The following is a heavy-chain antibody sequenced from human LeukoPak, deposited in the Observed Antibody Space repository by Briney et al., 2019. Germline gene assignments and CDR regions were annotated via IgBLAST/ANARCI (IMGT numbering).Heavy chain of an antibody. CDR3: GRGNFPHCSGDCFDS. CDR1: GFTFSSYT. D-gene: IGHD2-21*02. Sequence: PGGSLRLSCVGSGFTFSSYTMNWVRQAPGKGLEWVAVIWFDGSDTRYADSVKGRFTISRDDSKNTVHLQMNSLRVEDTAVYYCGRGNFPHCSGDCFDSWGQGTLVTVSS. CDR2: IWFDGSDT. V-gene: IGHV3-33*08. J-gene: IGHJ4*02.